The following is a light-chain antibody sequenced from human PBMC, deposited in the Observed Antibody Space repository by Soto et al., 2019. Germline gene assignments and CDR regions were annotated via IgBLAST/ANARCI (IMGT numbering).Light chain of an antibody. V-gene: IGKV1-12*01. CDR1: QDISRW. CDR2: GAS. J-gene: IGKJ4*01. Sequence: DIQMTQSPSSVSASVGDRVTITCRASQDISRWLAWYQQKPGKAPKLLIYGASNLQSGVPSRFSGSGSGTDFTLTISSLQPEDFATYSCQQATRFPVSFGGGTKVEIK. CDR3: QQATRFPVS.